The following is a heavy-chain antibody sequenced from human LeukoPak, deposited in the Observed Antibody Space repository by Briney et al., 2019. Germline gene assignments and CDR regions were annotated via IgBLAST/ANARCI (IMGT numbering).Heavy chain of an antibody. J-gene: IGHJ5*02. CDR2: IRSKAYGGTT. CDR1: GFTFSSYW. CDR3: TRVITIA. V-gene: IGHV3-49*04. D-gene: IGHD3-22*01. Sequence: GGSLRLSCAASGFTFSSYWMSWVRQAPGKGLEGVGFIRSKAYGGTTEYAASVKGRFTISRDDSKSIAYLQMNSLKAEDTAVYYCTRVITIAWAQGTLVTVSS.